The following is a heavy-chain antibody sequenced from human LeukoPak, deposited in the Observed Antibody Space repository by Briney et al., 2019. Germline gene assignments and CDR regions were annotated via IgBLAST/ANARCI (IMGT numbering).Heavy chain of an antibody. D-gene: IGHD2-2*01. J-gene: IGHJ6*02. CDR1: GGSFSGYY. V-gene: IGHV4-34*01. Sequence: SETLSLTCAVYGGSFSGYYWRWLRQPPGKGLEWFGEINHSGSTNYNPSLKSRVTISVDTSKNQFSLKLSSVTAADTAVYYCARGHQLSPARQMDVWGQGTTVTVSS. CDR2: INHSGST. CDR3: ARGHQLSPARQMDV.